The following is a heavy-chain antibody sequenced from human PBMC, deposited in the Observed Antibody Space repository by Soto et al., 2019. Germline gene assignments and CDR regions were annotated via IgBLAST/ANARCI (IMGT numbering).Heavy chain of an antibody. CDR2: ISAYNGNT. V-gene: IGHV1-18*01. CDR1: GYTFTSYG. Sequence: ASVKVSCKASGYTFTSYGISWVRQAPGQGLEWMGWISAYNGNTNYAQKLQGRVTMTTDTSTSTAYMELRSLRSDDTAVYYCAREGHYDFWSGYYRGLYYYYYMDVWGKGTTVTVSS. J-gene: IGHJ6*03. D-gene: IGHD3-3*01. CDR3: AREGHYDFWSGYYRGLYYYYYMDV.